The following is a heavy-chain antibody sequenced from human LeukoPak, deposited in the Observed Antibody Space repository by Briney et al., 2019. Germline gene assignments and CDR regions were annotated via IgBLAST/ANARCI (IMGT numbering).Heavy chain of an antibody. CDR3: ARTTMAYYYYYMDV. CDR1: GGPFRGYY. CDR2: INHSGST. Sequence: SETLPLTCAVYGGPFRGYYWSRLRQPPGKGLEWMGEINHSGSTHYNPSLQSRVTISVDTSKNQFSLKLSSVTPADTAVYYCARTTMAYYYYYMDVWGKGTTVSVSS. J-gene: IGHJ6*03. V-gene: IGHV4-34*01. D-gene: IGHD5-18*01.